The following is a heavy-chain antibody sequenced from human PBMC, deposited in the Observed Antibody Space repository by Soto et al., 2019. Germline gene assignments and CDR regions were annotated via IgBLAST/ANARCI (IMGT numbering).Heavy chain of an antibody. CDR3: AKRGYSGYNGMDV. CDR2: IGGSGDHI. CDR1: GFPFRDYA. V-gene: IGHV3-23*01. D-gene: IGHD5-12*01. J-gene: IGHJ6*02. Sequence: GGSLRLSCAASGFPFRDYAMNWVRQAPGKGLEWVSVIGGSGDHIYYTDSVEGRFTISRDNSKNTLYLQMNSLRAEDTAVYYCAKRGYSGYNGMDVWGQGTTVTVSS.